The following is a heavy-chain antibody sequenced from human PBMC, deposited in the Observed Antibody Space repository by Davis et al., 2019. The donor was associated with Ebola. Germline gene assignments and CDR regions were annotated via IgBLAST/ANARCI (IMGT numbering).Heavy chain of an antibody. Sequence: PGGSLRLSCETSGFIFRNYVMSWVHQAPGKGLEWVSTFGTVGDTYYADSVKGRFAMSRDNSRGTLYLQMNSLRVEDSAIYYCVKDSSNIWFDIWGQGTLVTVSS. V-gene: IGHV3-23*01. J-gene: IGHJ3*02. CDR2: FGTVGDT. CDR1: GFIFRNYV. D-gene: IGHD2/OR15-2a*01. CDR3: VKDSSNIWFDI.